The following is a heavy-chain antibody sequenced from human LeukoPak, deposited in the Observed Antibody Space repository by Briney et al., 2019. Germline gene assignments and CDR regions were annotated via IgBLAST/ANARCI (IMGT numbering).Heavy chain of an antibody. CDR3: ARDRYYYDSSGYYTYGMDV. CDR2: IKHDGIDK. J-gene: IGHJ6*02. CDR1: GFTFSSYA. D-gene: IGHD3-22*01. V-gene: IGHV3-7*05. Sequence: GGSLRLSCAASGFTFSSYAMSWARQAPGKGPEWVANIKHDGIDKYYVDSVKGRFTIFRGNAKNSLDLQMTSLRAEDTAVYYWARDRYYYDSSGYYTYGMDVWGQGTTVTVSS.